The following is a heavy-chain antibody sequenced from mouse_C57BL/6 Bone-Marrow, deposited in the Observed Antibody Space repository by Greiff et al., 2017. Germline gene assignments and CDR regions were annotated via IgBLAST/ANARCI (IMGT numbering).Heavy chain of an antibody. CDR2: ISSGGSYT. J-gene: IGHJ3*01. Sequence: EVMLVESGGDLVKPGGSLKLSCAASGFTFSSYGMSWVRQTPDKRLEWVATISSGGSYTYYPDSVKGRFTISRDNAKNTLYLQMSSLKSEDTAMYYCARQSSGGFAYWGQETLVTVSA. V-gene: IGHV5-6*01. CDR3: ARQSSGGFAY. CDR1: GFTFSSYG. D-gene: IGHD1-3*01.